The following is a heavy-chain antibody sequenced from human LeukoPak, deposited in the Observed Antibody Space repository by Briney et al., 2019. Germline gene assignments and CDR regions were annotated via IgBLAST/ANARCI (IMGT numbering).Heavy chain of an antibody. CDR1: GGSISSYY. CDR3: ARQRRDSDTVCYYYYMDV. CDR2: IYTSGST. D-gene: IGHD3-9*01. J-gene: IGHJ6*03. Sequence: SETLSLTCTVSGGSISSYYWSWIRQPPGKGLEWIGYIYTSGSTNYNPSLKSRVTISVDTSKNQFSLKLSSVTAADTAVYYCARQRRDSDTVCYYYYMDVWGKGTTVTVSS. V-gene: IGHV4-4*09.